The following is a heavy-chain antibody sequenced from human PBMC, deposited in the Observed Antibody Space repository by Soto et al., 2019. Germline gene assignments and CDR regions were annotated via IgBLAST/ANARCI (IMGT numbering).Heavy chain of an antibody. V-gene: IGHV4-39*01. D-gene: IGHD4-17*01. Sequence: QLQLQESGPGLVKPSETLSLTCTVSGGSISSSSYYWGWIRQPPGKGLEWIGSIYYSVSTYYNPSLKSRVPVSVDMSKNQFSMELSVVTVADTAVYYCARHSPLCGDYASYYFVYWGQGTLVTVSS. CDR1: GGSISSSSYY. J-gene: IGHJ4*02. CDR3: ARHSPLCGDYASYYFVY. CDR2: IYYSVST.